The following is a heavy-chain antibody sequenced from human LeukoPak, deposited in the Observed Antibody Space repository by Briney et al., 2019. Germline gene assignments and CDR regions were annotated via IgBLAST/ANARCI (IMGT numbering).Heavy chain of an antibody. D-gene: IGHD6-19*01. V-gene: IGHV3-30*02. J-gene: IGHJ4*02. CDR3: AKDGSGWYQIDY. CDR2: IRYDGTNT. CDR1: GFTLSIYG. Sequence: PGGSLRLSCATSGFTLSIYGMHWVRQAPGKGLEWVAFIRYDGTNTYYADSVKGRFTISRDNSNNMVYLQMNSLRAEDTAVYYCAKDGSGWYQIDYWGQGTLVTVSS.